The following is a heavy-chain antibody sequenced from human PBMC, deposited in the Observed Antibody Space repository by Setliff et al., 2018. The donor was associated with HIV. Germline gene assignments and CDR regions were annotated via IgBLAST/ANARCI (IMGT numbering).Heavy chain of an antibody. CDR2: INYSGST. CDR1: GGSFSDYY. V-gene: IGHV4-34*01. D-gene: IGHD2-21*01. Sequence: TLSLTCVVYGGSFSDYYWTWIRQPPEKGLEWIGKINYSGSTDYNSSLRSRVTISVDTSKNQFSLKVRSVTAADTAVYYCARQVTVVGYFETAAGSFNYWGPGTLVTVSS. CDR3: ARQVTVVGYFETAAGSFNY. J-gene: IGHJ4*02.